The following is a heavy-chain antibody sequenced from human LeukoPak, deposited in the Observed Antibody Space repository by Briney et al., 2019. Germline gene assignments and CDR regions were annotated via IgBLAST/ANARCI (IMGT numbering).Heavy chain of an antibody. D-gene: IGHD6-19*01. Sequence: HPGGSLRLSCAASGFTFSIHGLHWVRQAPGKGLEWVAVVSHDGSNTYYGDSLKGRFTISRDQSKNTLYLQMNSLTPGDTAVYYCAKGHATEPQYSSGWYDDFDFWGQGTLVTVSS. CDR3: AKGHATEPQYSSGWYDDFDF. J-gene: IGHJ4*02. CDR1: GFTFSIHG. CDR2: VSHDGSNT. V-gene: IGHV3-30*18.